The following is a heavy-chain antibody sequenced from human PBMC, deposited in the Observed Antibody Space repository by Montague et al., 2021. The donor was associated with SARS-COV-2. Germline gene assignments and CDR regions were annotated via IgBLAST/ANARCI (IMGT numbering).Heavy chain of an antibody. CDR1: GVSITSYY. Sequence: SETLSLTCSISGVSITSYYWSWVRQPAGKGLEWIGRIYTSGSTNXNPSLKSRVTISVDTSKNQFSLKLSSVTAADTAVYYCARGVLRYFGWTSPFDYWGQGTLVTVSS. V-gene: IGHV4-4*07. CDR2: IYTSGST. J-gene: IGHJ4*02. CDR3: ARGVLRYFGWTSPFDY. D-gene: IGHD3-9*01.